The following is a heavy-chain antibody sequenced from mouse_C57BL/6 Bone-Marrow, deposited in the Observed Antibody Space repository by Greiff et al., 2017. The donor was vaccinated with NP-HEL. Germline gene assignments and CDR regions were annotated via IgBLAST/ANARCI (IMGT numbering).Heavy chain of an antibody. CDR3: TRDYYGSPLWYFDV. V-gene: IGHV6-6*01. J-gene: IGHJ1*03. Sequence: EVQLMESGGGLVQPGASMKLSCAASGFTFSDAWMDWVRQSPEKGLEWVAEIRNKANNHETYYAFSVKGRLTISRDDSKSSVYLQMNSIRAEDTGIYYCTRDYYGSPLWYFDVWGTGTTVTVSS. CDR1: GFTFSDAW. D-gene: IGHD1-1*01. CDR2: IRNKANNHET.